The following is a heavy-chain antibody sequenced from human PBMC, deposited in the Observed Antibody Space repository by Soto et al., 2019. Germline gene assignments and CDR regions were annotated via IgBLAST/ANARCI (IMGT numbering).Heavy chain of an antibody. J-gene: IGHJ6*02. Sequence: PGESLKISCQGSGYSFANYWISWVRQLPGKGLEWKGRFNPSDSYTDYNPSFQGHVTISADKSISTAYVQWSSLKASDTAMYFCARHPYIGGLDVWGQGTAVTVS. CDR3: ARHPYIGGLDV. D-gene: IGHD2-15*01. CDR1: GYSFANYW. CDR2: FNPSDSYT. V-gene: IGHV5-10-1*01.